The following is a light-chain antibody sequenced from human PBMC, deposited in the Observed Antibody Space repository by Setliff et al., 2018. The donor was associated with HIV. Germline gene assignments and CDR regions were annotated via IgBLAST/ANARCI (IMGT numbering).Light chain of an antibody. CDR1: SSDIGGYNY. CDR3: SSRIVSSALHV. J-gene: IGLJ1*01. CDR2: DVK. Sequence: QSVLTQPPSVSGAPGQRVTISCTGTSSDIGGYNYVSWYQQHPGKAPKLVIYDVKDRPSGVSNRFSGSKSGNTASLTISGLQAEDEADYYCSSRIVSSALHVFGTGTKGTVL. V-gene: IGLV2-14*03.